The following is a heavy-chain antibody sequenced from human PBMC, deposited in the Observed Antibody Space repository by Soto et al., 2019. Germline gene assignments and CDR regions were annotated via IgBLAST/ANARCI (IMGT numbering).Heavy chain of an antibody. Sequence: QVQLVESGGGVVQPGRSLRLSCAASGVTFSSYAMHWVRQTPDKGLEWVAFLSYDGSHNYYADSVKGRFTISRDNSKNTLYLQMNSLRVEDTAVYYCAKDRSTIFGVVTYYFDYWGQGTLVTVSS. CDR2: LSYDGSHN. CDR1: GVTFSSYA. D-gene: IGHD3-3*01. J-gene: IGHJ4*02. V-gene: IGHV3-30*18. CDR3: AKDRSTIFGVVTYYFDY.